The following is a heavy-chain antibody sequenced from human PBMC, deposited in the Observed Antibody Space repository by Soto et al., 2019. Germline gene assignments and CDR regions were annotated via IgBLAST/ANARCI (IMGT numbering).Heavy chain of an antibody. J-gene: IGHJ6*02. V-gene: IGHV4-34*01. CDR2: INHSGST. D-gene: IGHD3-3*01. CDR3: ARGYVLRFLEWLDYYYYYGMEV. Sequence: PSETLSLTCAVYGGSFSGYYWSWIRQPPGKGLEWIGEINHSGSTNYNPSLKSRVTISVDTSKNQFSLKLSSVTAADTAVYYCARGYVLRFLEWLDYYYYYGMEVWGQGTTLTVSS. CDR1: GGSFSGYY.